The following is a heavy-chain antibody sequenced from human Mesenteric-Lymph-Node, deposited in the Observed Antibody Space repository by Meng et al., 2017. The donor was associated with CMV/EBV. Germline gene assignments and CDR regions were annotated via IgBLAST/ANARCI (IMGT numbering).Heavy chain of an antibody. CDR1: GGSFSGYC. CDR2: INHSGST. D-gene: IGHD3-3*01. CDR3: ATSYYDFWSGFYSYGMDV. J-gene: IGHJ6*02. V-gene: IGHV4-34*01. Sequence: SETLSLTCAVYGGSFSGYCWSWIRQPPGEGLEWIGEINHSGSTNYNPSLKSRVTISVDTSKNQFSLKLSSVTAADTAVYYCATSYYDFWSGFYSYGMDVWGQGTTVTVSS.